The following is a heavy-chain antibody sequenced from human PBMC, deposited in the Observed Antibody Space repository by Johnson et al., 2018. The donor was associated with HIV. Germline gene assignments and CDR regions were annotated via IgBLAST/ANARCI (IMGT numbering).Heavy chain of an antibody. D-gene: IGHD4-17*01. CDR3: ARESSPWGGDYAGYGLDI. V-gene: IGHV3-13*01. Sequence: VQLVESGGGVVQPGGSLRLSCTASGFTFNTYGMHWVRQAPGKGLEWVSAIGTAGDTYYPGSVKGRFTISRENAKKSLYLEMRDLRVDDTATYYCARESSPWGGDYAGYGLDIWGQGTRVAVSS. CDR2: IGTAGDT. CDR1: GFTFNTYG. J-gene: IGHJ3*02.